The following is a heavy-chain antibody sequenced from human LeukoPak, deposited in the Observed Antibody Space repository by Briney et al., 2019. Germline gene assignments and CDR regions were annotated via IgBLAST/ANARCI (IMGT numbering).Heavy chain of an antibody. CDR2: INSGGTN. D-gene: IGHD3-10*01. CDR1: GGPIGTDGHF. CDR3: ARGKNWFVP. J-gene: IGHJ5*02. V-gene: IGHV4-30-4*02. Sequence: PSETLSLTCTVSGGPIGTDGHFWSWIRQFPGKGLEWIGYINSGGTNYCNPSLKSRLTTSIDISKNQFSLTLTSVTVADTAVYYCARGKNWFVPWGQGILVTVSS.